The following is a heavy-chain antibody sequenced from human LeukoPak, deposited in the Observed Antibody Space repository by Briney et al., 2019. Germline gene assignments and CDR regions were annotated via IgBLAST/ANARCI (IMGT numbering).Heavy chain of an antibody. Sequence: GGSLGLSCAASGFDLSKNWMSWVRQAPGKGLEWVAKIKPDGSETSYVDSVEGRFIISRDNAKNSLFLQMNSLSAEDTALYYCATFSSGFYPKEPFDIWGRGTMVSVSS. CDR3: ATFSSGFYPKEPFDI. CDR2: IKPDGSET. CDR1: GFDLSKNW. V-gene: IGHV3-7*01. J-gene: IGHJ3*02. D-gene: IGHD3-22*01.